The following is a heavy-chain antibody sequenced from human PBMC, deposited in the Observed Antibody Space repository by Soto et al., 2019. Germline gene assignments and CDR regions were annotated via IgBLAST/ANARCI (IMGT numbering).Heavy chain of an antibody. V-gene: IGHV3-23*01. CDR2: ISASGATT. Sequence: GGSLRLSCVASGFTFSNYDMTWVRQDPGKGLEWVSSISASGATTYYADSVKGRFAISRDSSKNTLYLQMNSLRAEDTAVYYCARSIRREPSTRKFDFWGQGTLVTVSS. CDR3: ARSIRREPSTRKFDF. CDR1: GFTFSNYD. J-gene: IGHJ4*02. D-gene: IGHD1-1*01.